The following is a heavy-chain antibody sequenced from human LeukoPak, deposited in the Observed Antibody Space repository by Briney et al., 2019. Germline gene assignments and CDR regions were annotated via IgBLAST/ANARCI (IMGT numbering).Heavy chain of an antibody. V-gene: IGHV1-2*02. CDR2: INPSSGGT. J-gene: IGHJ4*02. CDR1: GYTFTGHY. Sequence: ASVKVSCKASGYTFTGHYMHWVRQAPGQGLEWMGWINPSSGGTSYAQNFQGRVTMTRDTSISTVYMELSRLRSDDTAVYYCGRKGGYYDYWGQGTLVTVSS. D-gene: IGHD3-22*01. CDR3: GRKGGYYDY.